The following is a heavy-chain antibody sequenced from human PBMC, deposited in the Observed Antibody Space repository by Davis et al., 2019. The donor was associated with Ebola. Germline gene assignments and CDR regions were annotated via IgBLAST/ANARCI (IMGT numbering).Heavy chain of an antibody. Sequence: ASVKVSCKASVYSFTGYYMHWVRQAPRQGREGMGWINPNSGGTNYAQKSQGRVTMTRDTSISTAYMELSRLRSDDTAVYYCARWGVVGDAFDIWGKGTMVTVSS. CDR1: VYSFTGYY. V-gene: IGHV1-2*02. J-gene: IGHJ3*02. CDR2: INPNSGGT. CDR3: ARWGVVGDAFDI. D-gene: IGHD2-15*01.